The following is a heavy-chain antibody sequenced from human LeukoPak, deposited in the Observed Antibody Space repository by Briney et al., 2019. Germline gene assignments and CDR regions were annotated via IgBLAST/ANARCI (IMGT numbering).Heavy chain of an antibody. CDR2: ISSSSSTI. V-gene: IGHV3-48*01. J-gene: IGHJ4*02. Sequence: GRSLRLSCAASGFTFSTYSMNWVRQAPGKGLEWVSYISSSSSTIYYADSVKGRFTISRDNAKNSLYLQMNSLRAEDTAVYYCARGSTYYDSSGQVPFDYWGQGTLVTVSS. CDR1: GFTFSTYS. CDR3: ARGSTYYDSSGQVPFDY. D-gene: IGHD3-22*01.